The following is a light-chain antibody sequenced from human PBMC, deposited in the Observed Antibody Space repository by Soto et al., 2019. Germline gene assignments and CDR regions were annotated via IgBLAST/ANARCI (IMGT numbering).Light chain of an antibody. CDR2: EVT. CDR1: IDDVGAYHY. V-gene: IGLV2-8*01. J-gene: IGLJ3*02. Sequence: QSALTQPPSASGSPGQSVTISCTGTIDDVGAYHYVSWYRQFPGEAPQLIIYEVTKRPSGVPDRFSGSKSGNTASLTVSGLQADDEADYYCSSYGGSNNLVFGGGTKLTVL. CDR3: SSYGGSNNLV.